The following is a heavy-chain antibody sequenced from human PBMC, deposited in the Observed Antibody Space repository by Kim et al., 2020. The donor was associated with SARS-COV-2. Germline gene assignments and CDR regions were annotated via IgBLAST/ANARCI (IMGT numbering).Heavy chain of an antibody. J-gene: IGHJ4*02. CDR2: ISGDGGST. Sequence: GGSLRLSCAASGFTFDDYAMHWVRQAPGKGLEWVSLISGDGGSTYYADSVKGRFTISRDNSKNSLYLQMNSLRTEDTALYYCANAGGNSQDWGQGTLVTVSS. V-gene: IGHV3-43*02. D-gene: IGHD2-21*02. CDR3: ANAGGNSQD. CDR1: GFTFDDYA.